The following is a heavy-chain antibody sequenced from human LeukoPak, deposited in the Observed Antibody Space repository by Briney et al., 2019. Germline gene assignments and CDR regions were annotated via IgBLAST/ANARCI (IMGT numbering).Heavy chain of an antibody. CDR2: IYSGGNT. D-gene: IGHD6-19*01. Sequence: GGSLRLSCAASGFTVSSNYMSWVRQAPGKGLEWVSVIYSGGNTYYADSVKGRFTISRDNSKNTLYLQMNSLRVEDTAVYYCARDFGSGWYGYFQHWGQGTLVTVSS. CDR1: GFTVSSNY. V-gene: IGHV3-53*01. CDR3: ARDFGSGWYGYFQH. J-gene: IGHJ1*01.